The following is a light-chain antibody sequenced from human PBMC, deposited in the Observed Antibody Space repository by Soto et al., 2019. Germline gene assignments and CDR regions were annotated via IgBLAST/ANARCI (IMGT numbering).Light chain of an antibody. CDR1: SSNIGSNY. J-gene: IGLJ1*01. Sequence: QCLRTQPPSGSGTPGRGGSISCSGSSSNIGSNYVYWYQQLPGTAPKLLIYRNNQRPSGVPDRFSGSKSGTSASLAISGLRSEDEAHYYCAAWDDSLRGRVFGTGTKAPS. CDR2: RNN. V-gene: IGLV1-47*01. CDR3: AAWDDSLRGRV.